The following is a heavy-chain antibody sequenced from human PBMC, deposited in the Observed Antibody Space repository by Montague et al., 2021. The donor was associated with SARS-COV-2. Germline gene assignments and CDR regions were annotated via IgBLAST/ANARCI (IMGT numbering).Heavy chain of an antibody. CDR3: ARRYYDGSGNYALGLAFDN. CDR2: IYYTGST. CDR1: GGSINSGGYY. V-gene: IGHV4-31*03. D-gene: IGHD3-22*01. Sequence: SQTLSLTCTVSGGSINSGGYYWSWLRQHPGKGLEWIGYIYYTGSTYYNPSLESRVSISVDTSKNQFSLKLRSVTAADRAVYYCARRYYDGSGNYALGLAFDNWGQGTMVTVSS. J-gene: IGHJ3*02.